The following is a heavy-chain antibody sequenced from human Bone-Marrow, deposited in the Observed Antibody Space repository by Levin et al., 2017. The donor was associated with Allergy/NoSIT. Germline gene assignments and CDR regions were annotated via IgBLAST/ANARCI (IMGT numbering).Heavy chain of an antibody. CDR2: IYSVGTT. V-gene: IGHV3-53*01. D-gene: IGHD6-13*01. Sequence: GESLKISCAASGFTVSNNYMSWVRQPPGKGLEWVSLIYSVGTTHYADSVRGRFTISRDHSENTLYLQMNNLRAEETAVYYCARNPGSTNWSWGQGTLVTVSS. J-gene: IGHJ4*02. CDR3: ARNPGSTNWS. CDR1: GFTVSNNY.